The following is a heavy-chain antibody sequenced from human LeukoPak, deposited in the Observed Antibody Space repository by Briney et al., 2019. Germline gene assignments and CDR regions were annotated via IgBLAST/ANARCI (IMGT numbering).Heavy chain of an antibody. CDR2: IYYSGST. Sequence: SETLSLTCTVSGGSISSYYWSWIRQPPGKGLEWIGYIYYSGSTNYNPSLKSRVTIPVDTSKNQFSLKLSSVTAADTAVYYCMRGNGYYYIWGQGTLVTVSS. D-gene: IGHD3-22*01. CDR3: MRGNGYYYI. CDR1: GGSISSYY. J-gene: IGHJ4*02. V-gene: IGHV4-59*01.